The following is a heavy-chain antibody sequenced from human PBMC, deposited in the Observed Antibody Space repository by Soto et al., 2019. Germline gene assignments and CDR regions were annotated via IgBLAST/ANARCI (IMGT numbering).Heavy chain of an antibody. Sequence: QVQLVQSGAEVKKPGSSVKVSCKASGGTFSTYAISWVRQAPGQGLEWMGGFIPIFGTSTYAQNFQGRVTITAAESTSTAYMELSRLRSEDTAVYYCARVRVVGATLLYYHYGLDVWGQGTTGTVSS. CDR2: FIPIFGTS. CDR1: GGTFSTYA. V-gene: IGHV1-69*01. J-gene: IGHJ6*02. CDR3: ARVRVVGATLLYYHYGLDV. D-gene: IGHD1-26*01.